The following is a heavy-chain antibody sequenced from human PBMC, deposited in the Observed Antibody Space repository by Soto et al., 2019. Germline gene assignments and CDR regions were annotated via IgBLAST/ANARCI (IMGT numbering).Heavy chain of an antibody. J-gene: IGHJ6*02. CDR1: GYSFTSYW. V-gene: IGHV5-10-1*01. Sequence: GESLKISCKGSGYSFTSYWISWVRQMPGKGLEWMGRIDPSDSYTNYSPSFQGHVTISADKSISTAYLQWSSLKASDTAMYYCASNNRTLIAVHTGIFHYYYGIDVRAQRTTVTGSS. CDR2: IDPSDSYT. D-gene: IGHD6-19*01. CDR3: ASNNRTLIAVHTGIFHYYYGIDV.